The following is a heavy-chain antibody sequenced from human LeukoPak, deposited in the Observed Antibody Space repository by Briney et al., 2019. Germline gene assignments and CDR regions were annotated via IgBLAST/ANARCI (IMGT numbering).Heavy chain of an antibody. D-gene: IGHD3-10*01. CDR1: GFTFSSYS. V-gene: IGHV3-21*05. Sequence: PGGSLRLSCAASGFTFSSYSMNWVRQAPGKGLEWVSYISSSSTYTNYADSVKGRFTITRDNSRNSLSLQMNSLRVEDTAVYYCARGPPIWFGERSVYQYGMDVWGQGTTVTVSS. CDR2: ISSSSTYT. CDR3: ARGPPIWFGERSVYQYGMDV. J-gene: IGHJ6*02.